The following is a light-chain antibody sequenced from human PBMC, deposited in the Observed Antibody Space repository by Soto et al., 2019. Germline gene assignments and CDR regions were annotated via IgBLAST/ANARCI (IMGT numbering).Light chain of an antibody. CDR2: GTS. J-gene: IGKJ1*01. Sequence: DIQMTQSPSSLSASVADRVTITCRASQDISSYLAWYQQKPGKVPKLLIYGTSTLQSGVPSRFSGSGSGTDFTLTISSLQPEDAATYYCQKYDNAPWTFGQGTKVEIK. CDR1: QDISSY. V-gene: IGKV1-27*01. CDR3: QKYDNAPWT.